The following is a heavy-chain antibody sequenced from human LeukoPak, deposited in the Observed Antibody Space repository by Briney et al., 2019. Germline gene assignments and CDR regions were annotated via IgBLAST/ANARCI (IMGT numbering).Heavy chain of an antibody. CDR2: ISGSGGST. J-gene: IGHJ4*02. Sequence: GGSLRLSCAASGFTFSSYAMSWVRQAPGKGLEWVSAISGSGGSTYYADSVKGRFTISRDNSKNTLYLQMNSLRAEDTAVYYCAKDIRNSQYCSSTSCYTDYWGQGTLVTASS. CDR3: AKDIRNSQYCSSTSCYTDY. CDR1: GFTFSSYA. D-gene: IGHD2-2*02. V-gene: IGHV3-23*01.